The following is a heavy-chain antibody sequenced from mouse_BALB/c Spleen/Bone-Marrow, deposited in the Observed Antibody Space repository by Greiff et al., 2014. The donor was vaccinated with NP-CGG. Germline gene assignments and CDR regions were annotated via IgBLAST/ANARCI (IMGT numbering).Heavy chain of an antibody. V-gene: IGHV14-1*02. CDR1: GFNIKDYY. Sequence: EVQLQESGAELVRPGALVKLSGKASGFNIKDYYMHWVKQRPEQGLEWIGWIDPENGNTIYDPKFQGKASITADTSSNTAYLQLSSLTSEDTAVYYCASYYGSSYDYFDYWGQGTTLTVSS. J-gene: IGHJ2*01. D-gene: IGHD1-1*01. CDR3: ASYYGSSYDYFDY. CDR2: IDPENGNT.